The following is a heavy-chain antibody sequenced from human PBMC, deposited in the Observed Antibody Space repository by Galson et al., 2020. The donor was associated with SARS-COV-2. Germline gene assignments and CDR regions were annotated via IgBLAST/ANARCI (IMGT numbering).Heavy chain of an antibody. J-gene: IGHJ4*02. CDR3: ARDGPYDSSGYSEIYFDY. Sequence: SETLSLTCTVSGGSISSHYWSWIRQPPGKGLEWIGYIYYSGSTNYNPSLKSRVTISVDTSKNQFSLKLSSVTAADTAVYYCARDGPYDSSGYSEIYFDYWGQGTLVTVSS. CDR1: GGSISSHY. CDR2: IYYSGST. V-gene: IGHV4-59*11. D-gene: IGHD3-22*01.